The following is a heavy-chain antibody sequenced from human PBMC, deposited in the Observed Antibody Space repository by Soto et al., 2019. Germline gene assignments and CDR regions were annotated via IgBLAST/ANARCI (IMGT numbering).Heavy chain of an antibody. D-gene: IGHD1-26*01. J-gene: IGHJ6*02. V-gene: IGHV4-59*01. CDR2: IYNGGSP. CDR3: AGGEGFRRGYGMGV. CDR1: GDSISTAY. Sequence: QVQLQESGPGLVKPSETLSLTCTVSGDSISTAYWSWIRQPPGKRLEYIGFIYNGGSPNYNPSLESPITLSPDTFNNQVFLKLASVTAAGTGGYFCAGGEGFRRGYGMGVWGRGTTVTVS.